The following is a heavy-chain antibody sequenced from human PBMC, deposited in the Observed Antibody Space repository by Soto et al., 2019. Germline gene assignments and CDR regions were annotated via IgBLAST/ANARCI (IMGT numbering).Heavy chain of an antibody. J-gene: IGHJ6*02. CDR1: GFTFSSYG. Sequence: GGSLRLSCAASGFTFSSYGMHWVRQAPGKGLGWVAVIWYDGSNKYYADSVKGRFTISRDNSKNTLYLQMNSLRAEDTAVYYCARGNWNYFYGMDVWGQGTTVTVSS. CDR3: ARGNWNYFYGMDV. D-gene: IGHD1-1*01. V-gene: IGHV3-33*01. CDR2: IWYDGSNK.